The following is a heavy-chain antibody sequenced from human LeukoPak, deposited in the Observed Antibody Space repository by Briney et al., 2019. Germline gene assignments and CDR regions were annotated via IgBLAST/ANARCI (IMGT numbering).Heavy chain of an antibody. CDR3: AKDHDYDNSGYHCHDY. CDR1: GFTFSNYW. CDR2: INQDGSEM. D-gene: IGHD3-22*01. Sequence: PGGSLRLSCAASGFTFSNYWMSWVRQAPGKGLEWLANINQDGSEMYYVDSVKGRFTISRDNGKNTLYLQMNSLRAEDTAVYYCAKDHDYDNSGYHCHDYWGQGTLVTVSS. V-gene: IGHV3-7*03. J-gene: IGHJ4*02.